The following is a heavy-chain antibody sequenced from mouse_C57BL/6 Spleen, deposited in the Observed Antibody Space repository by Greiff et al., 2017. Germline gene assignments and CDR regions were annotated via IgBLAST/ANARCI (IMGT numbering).Heavy chain of an antibody. Sequence: QVQLQQSGAELVKPGASVKISCKASGYAFSSYWMNWVKQRPGKGLEWIGQIYPGDGDTNYNGKFKGKATLTADKSSSTAYMQLSSLTSEDSAVYFCACDCDGETLFAYWGQGTLVTVSA. CDR3: ACDCDGETLFAY. D-gene: IGHD2-4*01. V-gene: IGHV1-80*01. CDR2: IYPGDGDT. CDR1: GYAFSSYW. J-gene: IGHJ3*01.